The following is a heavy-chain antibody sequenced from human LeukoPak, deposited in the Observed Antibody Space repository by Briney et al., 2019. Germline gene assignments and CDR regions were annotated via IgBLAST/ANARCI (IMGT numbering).Heavy chain of an antibody. CDR1: GGSISSGGYY. Sequence: SETLSLTCTVSGGSISSGGYYWGWIRQHPGKGLEWIGYIYYSGSTYYNPSLKSRVTISVDTSKNQFSLKLSSVTAADTAVYYGAIAAAQYYYDSSGYAFDIWGEGTMVTVSS. J-gene: IGHJ3*02. V-gene: IGHV4-31*03. CDR3: AIAAAQYYYDSSGYAFDI. D-gene: IGHD3-22*01. CDR2: IYYSGST.